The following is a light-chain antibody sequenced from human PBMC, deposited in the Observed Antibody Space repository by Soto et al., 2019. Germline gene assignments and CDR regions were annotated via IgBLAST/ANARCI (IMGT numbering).Light chain of an antibody. V-gene: IGLV2-23*01. J-gene: IGLJ1*01. CDR1: NGGVVNYEY. Sequence: QSALSQPASVSGSPGQSITISCTGINGGVVNYEYVSWYQQFPDKAPKLIIYEGRERPSGVSDRFSGSKSDNAASLTISALQTEDEAEYFCLSYGKVFGTGTKVTVL. CDR3: LSYGKV. CDR2: EGR.